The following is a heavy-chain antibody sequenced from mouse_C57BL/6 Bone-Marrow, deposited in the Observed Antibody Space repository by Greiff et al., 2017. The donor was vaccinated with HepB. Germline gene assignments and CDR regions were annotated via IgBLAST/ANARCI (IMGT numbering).Heavy chain of an antibody. CDR2: INPSSGYT. CDR1: GYTFTSYT. Sequence: QVQLQQSGAELARPGASVKMSCKASGYTFTSYTMHWVKQRPGQGLEWIGYINPSSGYTKYNQKFKDKATLTADKSSSTAYMQLSSLTSEDSAVYYCARSLLLESAMDYWGQGTSVTVSS. V-gene: IGHV1-4*01. CDR3: ARSLLLESAMDY. J-gene: IGHJ4*01. D-gene: IGHD2-10*01.